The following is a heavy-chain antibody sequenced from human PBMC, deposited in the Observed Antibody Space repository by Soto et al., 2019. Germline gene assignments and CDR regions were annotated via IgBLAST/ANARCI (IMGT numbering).Heavy chain of an antibody. CDR1: GGSFSGYY. J-gene: IGHJ4*02. CDR3: ARGKLSDYVWGSYRYHFDY. V-gene: IGHV4-34*01. D-gene: IGHD3-16*02. CDR2: TNHSGST. Sequence: PSETLSLTCAVYGGSFSGYYWSWIRQPPGKGLEWIGETNHSGSTNYNPSLKSRVTISVDTSKNQFSLKLSSVTAADTAVYYCARGKLSDYVWGSYRYHFDYWGQGTVVTVPQ.